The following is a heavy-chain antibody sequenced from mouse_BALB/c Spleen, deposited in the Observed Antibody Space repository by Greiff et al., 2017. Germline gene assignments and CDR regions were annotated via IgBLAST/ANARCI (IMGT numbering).Heavy chain of an antibody. CDR1: GFSLTGYG. Sequence: VQRVESGPGLVAPSQSLSITCTVSGFSLTGYGVNWVRQPPGKGLEWLGMIWGDGSTDYNSALKSRLSISKDNSKSQVFLKMNSLQTDDTARYYCARNRNWDVGYFDYWGQGTTLTVSS. J-gene: IGHJ2*01. CDR3: ARNRNWDVGYFDY. V-gene: IGHV2-6-7*01. CDR2: IWGDGST. D-gene: IGHD4-1*01.